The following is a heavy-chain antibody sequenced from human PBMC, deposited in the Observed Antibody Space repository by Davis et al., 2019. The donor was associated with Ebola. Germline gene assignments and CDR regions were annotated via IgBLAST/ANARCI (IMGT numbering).Heavy chain of an antibody. V-gene: IGHV4-59*01. CDR2: IYDTGYT. D-gene: IGHD6-13*01. CDR1: GGPMESYY. J-gene: IGHJ4*02. CDR3: ARDRSSWPLDY. Sequence: ETLSLTCKVSGGPMESYYWTWIRQPPGKGLEWMGYIYDTGYTTYSPSLKSRVTLSVDTSKNQFSLKLTSVTAADTAVYYCARDRSSWPLDYWGQGTLVTVSS.